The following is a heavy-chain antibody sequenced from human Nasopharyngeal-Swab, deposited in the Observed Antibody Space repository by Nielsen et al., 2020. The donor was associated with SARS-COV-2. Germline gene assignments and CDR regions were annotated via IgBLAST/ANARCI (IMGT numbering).Heavy chain of an antibody. D-gene: IGHD5-18*01. CDR1: GYTFTSYD. Sequence: ASVKVSCKASGYTFTSYDINWVRQAPGQGLEWMGIINPSGGSTSYAQKFQGRVTMTRDTSTSTVYMELSSLRSEDTAVYYCAASVDTAMAHEDYWGQGTLVTVSS. J-gene: IGHJ4*02. V-gene: IGHV1-46*01. CDR2: INPSGGST. CDR3: AASVDTAMAHEDY.